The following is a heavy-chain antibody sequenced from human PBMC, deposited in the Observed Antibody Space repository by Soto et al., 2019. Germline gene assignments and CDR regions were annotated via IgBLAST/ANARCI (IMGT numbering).Heavy chain of an antibody. J-gene: IGHJ6*02. Sequence: ASVKVSCKASGYTFTGYYMHWVRQAPGQGLEWMGWINPNSGGTNYAQKFQGRVTMTRDTSISTACMELSRLRSDDTAVYYCARYNGYYYYGMDVWGQGTTVTVSS. CDR3: ARYNGYYYYGMDV. D-gene: IGHD1-1*01. V-gene: IGHV1-2*02. CDR2: INPNSGGT. CDR1: GYTFTGYY.